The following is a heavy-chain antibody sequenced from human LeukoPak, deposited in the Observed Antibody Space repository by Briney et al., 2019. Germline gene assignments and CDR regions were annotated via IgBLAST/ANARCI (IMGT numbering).Heavy chain of an antibody. D-gene: IGHD1-20*01. J-gene: IGHJ4*02. CDR3: ARAIITGTTDFDY. CDR1: GYTFTSYD. Sequence: RASVKVSCKTSGYTFTSYDINWVRQATGQGLEWMGWMNPNSGNTGYAQKFQGRVTITADESTSTAYMELSSLRSEDTAVYYCARAIITGTTDFDYWGQGTLVTVSS. CDR2: MNPNSGNT. V-gene: IGHV1-8*01.